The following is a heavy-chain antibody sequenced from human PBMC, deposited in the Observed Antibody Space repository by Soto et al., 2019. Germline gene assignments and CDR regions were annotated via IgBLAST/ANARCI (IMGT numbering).Heavy chain of an antibody. D-gene: IGHD2-8*01. V-gene: IGHV3-7*01. CDR2: IKQDGSEK. Sequence: GGSLRLSCAASGFTFSSYWMSWVRQAPGKGLEWVVNIKQDGSEKYYVDSVKGRFTISRDNAKNSLYLQMNSLRAEDTAVYYCARDRRSLGVLMVYATPYYYYYMDVWGKGTTVTVSS. CDR3: ARDRRSLGVLMVYATPYYYYYMDV. CDR1: GFTFSSYW. J-gene: IGHJ6*03.